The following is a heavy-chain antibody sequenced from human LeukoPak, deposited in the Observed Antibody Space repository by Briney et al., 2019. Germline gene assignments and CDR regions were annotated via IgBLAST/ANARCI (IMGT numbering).Heavy chain of an antibody. CDR1: GYTFTGYY. CDR3: ARASIVGATSPSYFDY. D-gene: IGHD1-26*01. J-gene: IGHJ4*02. V-gene: IGHV1-2*06. Sequence: ASVKVSCKASGYTFTGYYMHWVRQAPGQGLEWMGRINPNSGGTNYAQKFQGRVTMTRDTSISTAYMELSTLRSDDTAVYFCARASIVGATSPSYFDYWGQGTLVTVSS. CDR2: INPNSGGT.